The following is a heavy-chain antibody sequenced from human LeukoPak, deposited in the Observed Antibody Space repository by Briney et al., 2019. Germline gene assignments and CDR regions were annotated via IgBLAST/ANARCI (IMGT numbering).Heavy chain of an antibody. CDR3: AREQNYYDSSGYYHHFDY. Sequence: ASVKVSCKASGYTFTSYDINWVRQATGQGLEWMGWMNPNSGNTGYAQKFQGRVTMTRNTSISTAYMELSSLRSEDTAVYYCAREQNYYDSSGYYHHFDYWGQGTLVTVSS. CDR2: MNPNSGNT. J-gene: IGHJ4*02. D-gene: IGHD3-22*01. V-gene: IGHV1-8*01. CDR1: GYTFTSYD.